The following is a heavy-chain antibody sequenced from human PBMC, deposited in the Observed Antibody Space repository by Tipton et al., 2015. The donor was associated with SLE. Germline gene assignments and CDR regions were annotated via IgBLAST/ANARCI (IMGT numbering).Heavy chain of an antibody. Sequence: QLVQSGPEVKKPGASVKVSCKSSGYTFSNYGISWVRQAPGQGLESMGWISTYSGNTEYAQKLQGRVTMTTDTSTSTAYMELRSLRSDDTAIYYCARVRRSGVICPSLGYWGQGTLVTVSS. D-gene: IGHD2-15*01. CDR1: GYTFSNYG. V-gene: IGHV1-18*01. J-gene: IGHJ4*02. CDR3: ARVRRSGVICPSLGY. CDR2: ISTYSGNT.